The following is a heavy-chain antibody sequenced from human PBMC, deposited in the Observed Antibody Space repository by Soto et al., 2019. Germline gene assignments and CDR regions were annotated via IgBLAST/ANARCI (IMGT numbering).Heavy chain of an antibody. CDR3: AKDMATYYYDSSGYYPGNYFDY. CDR2: ISWDGGST. CDR1: GFTFDDYT. V-gene: IGHV3-43*01. J-gene: IGHJ4*02. Sequence: EVQLVESGGVVVQPGGSLRLSCAASGFTFDDYTMHWFRQAPGKGLEWVSLISWDGGSTYYADSVKGRFTISRDNSKNSLYLQMNSLRTEDTALYYCAKDMATYYYDSSGYYPGNYFDYWGQGTLVTVSS. D-gene: IGHD3-22*01.